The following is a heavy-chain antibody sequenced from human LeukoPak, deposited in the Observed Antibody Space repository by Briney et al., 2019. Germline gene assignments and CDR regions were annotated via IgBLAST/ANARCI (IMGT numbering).Heavy chain of an antibody. V-gene: IGHV4-59*11. CDR3: ARGEWDLLFDY. J-gene: IGHJ4*02. CDR2: IHNSGVT. CDR1: GGSISSHY. Sequence: SDTLSLTCNVSGGSISSHYWSWIRQPPGKGLEWIGYIHNSGVTKYNPSLKGRVTTSVDTSKNQISLKLNSVIAADTAVYYCARGEWDLLFDYWGQGTLVTVSS. D-gene: IGHD1-26*01.